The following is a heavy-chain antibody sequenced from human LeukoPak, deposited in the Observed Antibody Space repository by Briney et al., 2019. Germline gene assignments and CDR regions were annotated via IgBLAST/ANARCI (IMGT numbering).Heavy chain of an antibody. V-gene: IGHV1-2*04. CDR3: ARALYQLLYGFDP. CDR2: INPNSGGT. CDR1: GYTFTGYY. J-gene: IGHJ5*02. D-gene: IGHD2-2*02. Sequence: ASVKVSCKASGYTFTGYYMHWVRQAPGQGLEWMGWINPNSGGTNYAQKFQGWVTMTRDTSISTAYMELSSLRSEDTAVYYCARALYQLLYGFDPWGQGTLVTVSS.